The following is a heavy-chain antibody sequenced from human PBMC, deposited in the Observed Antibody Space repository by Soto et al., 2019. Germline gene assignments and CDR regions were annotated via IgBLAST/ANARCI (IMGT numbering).Heavy chain of an antibody. V-gene: IGHV3-7*03. Sequence: EVQLVESGGGLVQPGGSLRLSCAASEFTFNNFWMTWVRQAPGKGLECVANINQDGSEKYYVNSVKGRFTISRDNAKNSLYLQMNSLRAEDTAIYYCATGGPYYYYGMDVWGQGTTVTVSS. J-gene: IGHJ6*02. CDR1: EFTFNNFW. CDR2: INQDGSEK. D-gene: IGHD2-15*01. CDR3: ATGGPYYYYGMDV.